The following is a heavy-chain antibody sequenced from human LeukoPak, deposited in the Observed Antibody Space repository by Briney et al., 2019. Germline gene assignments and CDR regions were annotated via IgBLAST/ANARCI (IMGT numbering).Heavy chain of an antibody. Sequence: SETLSLTCSVSGGSISSYYWSWIWQPPGKGLEWIGYIYSTGTTNYNPSLKSRVTISLDTSKIHFSLKLSSVTAADTAVYFCARHKWLTPFDYWGQGTLVTVSS. CDR1: GGSISSYY. CDR3: ARHKWLTPFDY. D-gene: IGHD5-24*01. CDR2: IYSTGTT. J-gene: IGHJ4*02. V-gene: IGHV4-59*08.